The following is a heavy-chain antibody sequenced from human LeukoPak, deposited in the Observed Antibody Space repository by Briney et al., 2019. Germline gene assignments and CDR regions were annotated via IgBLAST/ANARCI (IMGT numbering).Heavy chain of an antibody. Sequence: SETLSLTCTVSGYSISSGYYWGWIRQPPGKGLEWIGSIYSGSTYYNPSLKSRVTISVDTSKNQFSLKLSSVTAADTAVYYCARGVDYWGQGTLVTVSS. CDR3: ARGVDY. J-gene: IGHJ4*02. CDR1: GYSISSGYY. V-gene: IGHV4-38-2*02. CDR2: IYSGST.